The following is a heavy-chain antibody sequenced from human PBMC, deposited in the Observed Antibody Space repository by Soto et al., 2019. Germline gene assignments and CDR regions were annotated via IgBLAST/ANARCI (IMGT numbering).Heavy chain of an antibody. CDR3: AGRRVKKPHYLDF. Sequence: GESLKISCKASGYSFTGYWISWVRQMPGKGLEWMGRIDPSDSYTKYSPSFQGHVTISADKSISTASLQWSSLEASDSAMYYAAGRRVKKPHYLDFWGQGSTVPVSS. CDR2: IDPSDSYT. D-gene: IGHD2-21*01. J-gene: IGHJ6*02. CDR1: GYSFTGYW. V-gene: IGHV5-10-1*01.